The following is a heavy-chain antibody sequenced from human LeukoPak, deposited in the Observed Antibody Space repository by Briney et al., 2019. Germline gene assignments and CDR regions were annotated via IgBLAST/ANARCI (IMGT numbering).Heavy chain of an antibody. CDR2: IIPIFGTA. V-gene: IGHV1-69*13. J-gene: IGHJ4*02. D-gene: IGHD3-22*01. CDR1: GGTFSSYA. CDR3: ARGYDSSGYYYEATSEFDY. Sequence: ASVKVSCKASGGTFSSYAISWVRQAPGQGLEWMGGIIPIFGTAIYAQKFQGRVTITADESTSTAYMELSSLRSEDTAVYYCARGYDSSGYYYEATSEFDYWGQGTLVTVSS.